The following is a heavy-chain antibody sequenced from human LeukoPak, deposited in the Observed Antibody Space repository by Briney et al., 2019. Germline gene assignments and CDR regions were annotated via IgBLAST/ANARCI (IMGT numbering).Heavy chain of an antibody. CDR2: IYYSGST. V-gene: IGHV4-59*01. CDR1: GGSISSYY. CDR3: ARATESYRIYWYFDL. Sequence: PSETLSLTCTVSGGSISSYYWSWIRQPPGKGLEWIGYIYYSGSTNYNPSLKSRVTISVDTSKNQFSLKLSSVTAADTAVYYCARATESYRIYWYFDLWGRGTLVTVSS. J-gene: IGHJ2*01. D-gene: IGHD1-26*01.